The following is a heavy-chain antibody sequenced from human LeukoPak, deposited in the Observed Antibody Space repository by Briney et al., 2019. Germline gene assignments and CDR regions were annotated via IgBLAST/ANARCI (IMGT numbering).Heavy chain of an antibody. CDR1: GGSLSSSSYY. CDR2: IYYSGST. CDR3: ARLAEYCSGGSCYHN. Sequence: PSETLSLTCTVSGGSLSSSSYYWGWIRQPPGKGLEWIGSIYYSGSTYYNPSLKSRVTISVDTSKNQFSLKLSSVTAADTAVYYCARLAEYCSGGSCYHNWGQGTLVTVSS. V-gene: IGHV4-39*01. J-gene: IGHJ4*02. D-gene: IGHD2-15*01.